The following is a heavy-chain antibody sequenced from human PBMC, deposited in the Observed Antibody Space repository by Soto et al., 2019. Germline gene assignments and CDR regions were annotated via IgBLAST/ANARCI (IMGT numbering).Heavy chain of an antibody. Sequence: PSETLSLTCTVSGGSISSSSYYWGWIRQPPGKGLEWIGSIYYSGSTYYNPSLKSRVTISVDTSKNQFSLKLSSVTAADTAVYYCARKPGIGTLDYWGQGTLVTVSS. CDR2: IYYSGST. V-gene: IGHV4-39*01. D-gene: IGHD6-13*01. J-gene: IGHJ4*02. CDR1: GGSISSSSYY. CDR3: ARKPGIGTLDY.